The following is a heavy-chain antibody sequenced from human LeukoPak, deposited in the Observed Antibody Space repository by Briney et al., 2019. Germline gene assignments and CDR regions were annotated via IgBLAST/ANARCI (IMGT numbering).Heavy chain of an antibody. Sequence: ASVKVSCKASGSTFIGYYMYWVRQAPGQGLEWVGWINPNSGGTNYAQKFQGRVTMTRDTSINTVYMGLSRLRSDDTAVYYCARDIEYCSSTSCLPIWGQGTMVTVSS. J-gene: IGHJ3*02. CDR1: GSTFIGYY. CDR3: ARDIEYCSSTSCLPI. D-gene: IGHD2-2*01. CDR2: INPNSGGT. V-gene: IGHV1-2*02.